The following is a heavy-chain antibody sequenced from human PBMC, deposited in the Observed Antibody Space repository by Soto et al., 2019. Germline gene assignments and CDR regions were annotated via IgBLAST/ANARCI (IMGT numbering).Heavy chain of an antibody. V-gene: IGHV3-30*18. Sequence: QVQLVASGGGVVQPGRSLRLSCAASGFTFSSYGMHWVRQAPGKGLEWVAVISYDGSNKYYADSVKGRFTISRDNSKNTLYLQMNSLRAEDTAVYYCAKETTPYSSGWNGAVFDYWGQGTLVTVSS. CDR1: GFTFSSYG. CDR2: ISYDGSNK. D-gene: IGHD6-19*01. J-gene: IGHJ4*02. CDR3: AKETTPYSSGWNGAVFDY.